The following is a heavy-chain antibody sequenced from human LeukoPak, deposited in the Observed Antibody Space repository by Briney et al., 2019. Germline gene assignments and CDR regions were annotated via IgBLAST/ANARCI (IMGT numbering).Heavy chain of an antibody. J-gene: IGHJ4*02. CDR2: INHSGST. V-gene: IGHV4-34*01. CDR1: GGSFSGYY. Sequence: SETLSLTCAVYGGSFSGYYWSWIRQPPGKGLEWIGEINHSGSTNYNPSLKSRVTISVDTSKNQFSLKLSSVSAADTAVYYCARHSWMQLWGGWGQGTRVTVSS. CDR3: ARHSWMQLWGG. D-gene: IGHD5-18*01.